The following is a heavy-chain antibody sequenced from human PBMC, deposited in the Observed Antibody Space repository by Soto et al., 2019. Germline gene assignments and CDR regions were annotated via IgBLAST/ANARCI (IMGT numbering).Heavy chain of an antibody. V-gene: IGHV1-18*01. J-gene: IGHJ4*02. Sequence: QVQLVQSGAEVKKPGASVKVSCKASGYIFINYGISWVRQAPGQGLEWMGWINSYNGNTNSAQKLQSRVTMTTDTSTNTAYMELRSLTAADTAVYYCARSAGVVDGDDYWGQGTLVTVSS. CDR3: ARSAGVVDGDDY. CDR2: INSYNGNT. CDR1: GYIFINYG. D-gene: IGHD3-10*01.